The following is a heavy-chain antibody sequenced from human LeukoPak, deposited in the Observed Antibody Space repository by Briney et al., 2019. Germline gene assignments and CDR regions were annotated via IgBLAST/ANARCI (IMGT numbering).Heavy chain of an antibody. CDR1: GGSISSGGYY. Sequence: SETLSLTCTVSGGSISSGGYYWSWIRQHPGKGLEWIGYIYHSGSTYYNPSLESRVTISVDRSKNQFSLKLSSVTAADTAVYYCARDRVAARWFDPWGQGTLVTVSS. D-gene: IGHD6-6*01. V-gene: IGHV4-30-2*01. J-gene: IGHJ5*02. CDR3: ARDRVAARWFDP. CDR2: IYHSGST.